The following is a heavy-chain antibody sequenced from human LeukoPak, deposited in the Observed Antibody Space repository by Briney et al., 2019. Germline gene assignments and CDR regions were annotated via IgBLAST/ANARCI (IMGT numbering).Heavy chain of an antibody. CDR1: GGSISSSNYY. J-gene: IGHJ3*02. CDR2: IYYSGST. CDR3: ASGGYSYGADAADAFDI. D-gene: IGHD5-18*01. V-gene: IGHV4-39*01. Sequence: SETLSLTCTVSGGSISSSNYYWGWIRQPPGKGLEWIGSIYYSGSTYYNPSLKSRVTISADTSKNQFSLKLSSVTAADTAVYYCASGGYSYGADAADAFDIWGQGTMVTVSS.